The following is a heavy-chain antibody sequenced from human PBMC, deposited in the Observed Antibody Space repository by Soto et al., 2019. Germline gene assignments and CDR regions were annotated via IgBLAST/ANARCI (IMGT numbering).Heavy chain of an antibody. J-gene: IGHJ4*02. V-gene: IGHV1-69*13. CDR2: VIPIFGTS. CDR3: ARAAEMATMSGDY. CDR1: GGTVSSYA. D-gene: IGHD5-12*01. Sequence: GASVNVSCKASGGTVSSYAISWARQAPRQGREWTGGVIPIFGTSNYAQKFQGRVTITADESTSTAYMELSSLRSEDTAVYYCARAAEMATMSGDYWGQGTLVTVSS.